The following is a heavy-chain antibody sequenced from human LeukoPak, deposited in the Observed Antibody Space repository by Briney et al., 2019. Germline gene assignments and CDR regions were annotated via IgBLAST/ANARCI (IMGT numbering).Heavy chain of an antibody. CDR2: ISGSGGST. CDR3: AKSYGRVGAAAEHFDY. CDR1: GFTFSSYA. Sequence: GGSLRLYCAASGFTFSSYAMSWVRQAPGKGLEWVSAISGSGGSTYYADSVKGRFTISRDNSKNTLYLQMNSLRAEDTAVYYCAKSYGRVGAAAEHFDYWGQGTLVTVSS. D-gene: IGHD6-13*01. J-gene: IGHJ4*02. V-gene: IGHV3-23*01.